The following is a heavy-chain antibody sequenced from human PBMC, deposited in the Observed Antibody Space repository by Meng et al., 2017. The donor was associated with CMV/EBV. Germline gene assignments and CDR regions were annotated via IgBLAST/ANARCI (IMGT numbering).Heavy chain of an antibody. D-gene: IGHD3-10*01. J-gene: IGHJ4*02. CDR2: INHSGST. V-gene: IGHV4-34*01. CDR3: ARESMVRGED. CDR1: GGSFSGYY. Sequence: HVQLPQWGAGLLKPSEHLSLTCAVYGGSFSGYYWSWIRQPPGKGLEWIGEINHSGSTNYNPSLKSRVTISVDTSKNQFSLKLSSVTAADTAVYYCARESMVRGEDWGQGTLVTVSS.